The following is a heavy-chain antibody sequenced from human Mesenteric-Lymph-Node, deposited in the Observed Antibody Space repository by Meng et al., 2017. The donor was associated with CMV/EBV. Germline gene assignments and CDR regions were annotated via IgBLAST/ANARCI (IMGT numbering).Heavy chain of an antibody. CDR2: ISGAGGST. J-gene: IGHJ4*02. V-gene: IGHV3-23*01. Sequence: GESLKISCAASGFTFSNSAMSWVRQAPGKGLEWVSSISGAGGSTYYADSVKGRFTISRDNSKNTLYLQMNSLRPEDTAVYYCARVVGADDYWGQGTLVTVSS. D-gene: IGHD1-26*01. CDR3: ARVVGADDY. CDR1: GFTFSNSA.